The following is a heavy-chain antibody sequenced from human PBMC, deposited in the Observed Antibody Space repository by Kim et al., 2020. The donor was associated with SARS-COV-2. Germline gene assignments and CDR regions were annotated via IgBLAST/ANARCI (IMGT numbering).Heavy chain of an antibody. V-gene: IGHV3-7*01. J-gene: IGHJ6*02. CDR1: GFTFSNYE. CDR3: VRAMDI. CDR2: MKYDGSET. Sequence: GGSLRLSCAASGFTFSNYEMTWVRQAPGRGLEWVANMKYDGSETYYVDSVKGRFTISRDNAKNSLYLQMNSLRAEDTAVYYCVRAMDIWGQGTTVTVSS.